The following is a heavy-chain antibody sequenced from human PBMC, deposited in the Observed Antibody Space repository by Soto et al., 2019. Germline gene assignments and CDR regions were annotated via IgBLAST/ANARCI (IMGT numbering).Heavy chain of an antibody. CDR1: GFTFSSYD. CDR2: IGTAGDT. V-gene: IGHV3-13*01. J-gene: IGHJ4*02. CDR3: ARGVGSSPYFDY. D-gene: IGHD2-15*01. Sequence: GGSLRLSCAASGFTFSSYDMHWVRQATGKGLEWVSAIGTAGDTYYPGSVKGRLTISRENAKNSLYLQRNSLRAVDTAVYYCARGVGSSPYFDYWGQGTLVTVSS.